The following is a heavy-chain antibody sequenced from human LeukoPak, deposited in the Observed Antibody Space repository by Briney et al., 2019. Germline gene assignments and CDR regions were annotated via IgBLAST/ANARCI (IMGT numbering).Heavy chain of an antibody. CDR1: GGSITNSNW. CDR3: ARGGSDGGATQFFDY. V-gene: IGHV4-4*02. J-gene: IGHJ4*02. Sequence: PSETLSLTCAVSGGSITNSNWWSWVRQPPGKGLEWIGEIFHSGSINYNSSLKSRVTISVDKSKDQFFLQLKSVSAADTAVYFCARGGSDGGATQFFDYWGQGILITVSA. CDR2: IFHSGSI. D-gene: IGHD3-16*01.